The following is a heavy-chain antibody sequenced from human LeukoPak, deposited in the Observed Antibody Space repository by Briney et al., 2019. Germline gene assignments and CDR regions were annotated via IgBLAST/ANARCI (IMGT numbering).Heavy chain of an antibody. V-gene: IGHV4-39*07. Sequence: KTSETLSLTFTVSGGSISSSSYYSGWIRQPPGKGLERIGKSYYSGSTDYNPSLNRRLTIAVDTSKNQFSLKLSSVTAADPAVYYCARVQSRLSWFDPWGQGTLVTVSS. CDR1: GGSISSSSYY. CDR2: SYYSGST. CDR3: ARVQSRLSWFDP. J-gene: IGHJ5*02.